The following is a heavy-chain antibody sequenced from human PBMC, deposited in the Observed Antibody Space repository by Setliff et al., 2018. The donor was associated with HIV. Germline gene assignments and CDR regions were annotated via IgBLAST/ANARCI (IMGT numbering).Heavy chain of an antibody. CDR2: IYTTGVT. V-gene: IGHV4-61*09. Sequence: PSETLSLTCSVSGASMSSGRFSWNWIRQPAGKGLQWIGHIYTTGVTDYNPSLKSRVTISLDTSKNQISLNLTSVTGADTAVYYGARKSMVTTEPLRYWGQGTLVT. D-gene: IGHD4-17*01. CDR3: ARKSMVTTEPLRY. J-gene: IGHJ4*02. CDR1: GASMSSGRFS.